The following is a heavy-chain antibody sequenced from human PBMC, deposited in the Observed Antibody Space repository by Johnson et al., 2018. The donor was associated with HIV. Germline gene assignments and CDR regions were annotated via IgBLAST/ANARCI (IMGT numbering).Heavy chain of an antibody. CDR2: IGTAGDT. J-gene: IGHJ3*02. CDR3: AKCVYSSSSWMLFDI. CDR1: GFTFRTYA. Sequence: VQLVESGGGLIQPGGSLRLSCVGSGFTFRTYAMSWVRQAPGKGLEWVSAIGTAGDTYYPGSVKGRFTISRENAKNSLYLQMNSLRAGDTAVYYCAKCVYSSSSWMLFDIWGQGTMVTVSS. V-gene: IGHV3-13*01. D-gene: IGHD6-6*01.